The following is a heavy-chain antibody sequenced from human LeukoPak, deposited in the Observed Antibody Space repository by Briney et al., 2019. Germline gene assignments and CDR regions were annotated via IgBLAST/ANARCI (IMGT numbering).Heavy chain of an antibody. CDR3: AKSGGYGLIDY. J-gene: IGHJ4*02. CDR1: GGSFSGYY. Sequence: KPSETLSLTCAVYGGSFSGYYWSWIRQPPGKGLEWIGSIYSSGSTYYNASLQSRVTISIETSKNQISLRLNSVTAADTAMYYCAKSGGYGLIDYWGQGTLVTVSS. CDR2: IYSSGST. V-gene: IGHV4-34*01. D-gene: IGHD1-26*01.